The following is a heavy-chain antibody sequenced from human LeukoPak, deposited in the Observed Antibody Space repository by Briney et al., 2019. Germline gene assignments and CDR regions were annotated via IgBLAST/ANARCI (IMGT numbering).Heavy chain of an antibody. CDR2: IYYSGST. CDR3: ARGMATIDGYFDY. Sequence: SETLSLTCTVSGGSISSYYWSWIRQPPGKGLEWIGYIYYSGSTNYNPSLKSRVTISADTSKNQFSLKLSSVTAADTAVYYCARGMATIDGYFDYWGQGTLVTVSS. CDR1: GGSISSYY. J-gene: IGHJ4*02. D-gene: IGHD5-24*01. V-gene: IGHV4-59*01.